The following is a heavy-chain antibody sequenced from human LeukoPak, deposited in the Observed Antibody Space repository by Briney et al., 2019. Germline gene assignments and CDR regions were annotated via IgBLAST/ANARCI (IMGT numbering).Heavy chain of an antibody. J-gene: IGHJ4*02. V-gene: IGHV1-69*05. CDR2: IIPIFGTA. D-gene: IGHD5-18*01. CDR3: ARPMTGGFSYGYGY. Sequence: GASVKVSCKASGGTFSSYAISWVRQAPGQGLEWMGGIIPIFGTANYAQKFQGRVTITTDESTSTAYLQWSSLKASDTAMYYCARPMTGGFSYGYGYWGQGTLVTVSS. CDR1: GGTFSSYA.